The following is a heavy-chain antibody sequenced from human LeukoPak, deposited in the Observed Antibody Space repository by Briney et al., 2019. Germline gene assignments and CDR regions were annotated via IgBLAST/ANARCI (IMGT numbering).Heavy chain of an antibody. Sequence: PGGSLRFSGAAPGFTSSSYSMNGVGQAPGKGLEWVSYISSSSSTIYYADSVKGRFTISRDNAKNSLYLQMNSLRDEDTAVYYCARDKFFNWGQGTLVTVSS. J-gene: IGHJ4*02. CDR2: ISSSSSTI. D-gene: IGHD3-3*01. CDR3: ARDKFFN. CDR1: GFTSSSYS. V-gene: IGHV3-48*02.